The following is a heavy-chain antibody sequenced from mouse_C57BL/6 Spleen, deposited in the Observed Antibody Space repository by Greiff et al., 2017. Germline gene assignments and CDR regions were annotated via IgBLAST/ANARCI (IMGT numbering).Heavy chain of an antibody. CDR1: GFNIKDDY. D-gene: IGHD1-1*01. V-gene: IGHV14-4*01. J-gene: IGHJ2*01. CDR3: TLDYYGSSLRY. Sequence: VQLQQSGAELVRPGASVKLSCTASGFNIKDDYMHWVKQRPEQGLEWIGWIDPENGDTEYASKFQGKATITADTSSNTAYLQLSSLTSEDTAVYYCTLDYYGSSLRYGGHGTTLTVSS. CDR2: IDPENGDT.